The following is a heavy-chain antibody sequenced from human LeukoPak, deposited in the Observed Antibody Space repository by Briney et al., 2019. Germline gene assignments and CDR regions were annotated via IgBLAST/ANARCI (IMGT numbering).Heavy chain of an antibody. CDR3: ARDRRSNGWYEFDY. CDR2: ISYDGSNK. D-gene: IGHD6-19*01. J-gene: IGHJ4*02. Sequence: GGSLRLSCAASGFAFSGYPIHWVRQAPGKGLEWVAVISYDGSNKYYADSVKGRFTISRDNAKNSLYLQMNSLRAEDTAVYFCARDRRSNGWYEFDYWGQGTLVTVSS. V-gene: IGHV3-30-3*01. CDR1: GFAFSGYP.